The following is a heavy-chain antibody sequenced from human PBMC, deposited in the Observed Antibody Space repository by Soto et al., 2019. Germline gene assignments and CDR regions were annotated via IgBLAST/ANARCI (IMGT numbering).Heavy chain of an antibody. V-gene: IGHV1-18*01. Sequence: ASVKVSCKASGYTFTSYGISWVRQAPGQGLEWMGWISAYNGNTNYAQKLQGRVTMTTDTSTSTAYMELRSLRSDDTAVYYCARDDLLWFGEFPNAFDIWGQGTMVTVSS. CDR1: GYTFTSYG. J-gene: IGHJ3*02. CDR2: ISAYNGNT. D-gene: IGHD3-10*01. CDR3: ARDDLLWFGEFPNAFDI.